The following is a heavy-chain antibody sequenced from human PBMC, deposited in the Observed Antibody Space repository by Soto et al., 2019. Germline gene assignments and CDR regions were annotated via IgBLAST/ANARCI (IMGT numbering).Heavy chain of an antibody. J-gene: IGHJ6*02. CDR2: ISGSGGSS. CDR1: GFAFSTYA. V-gene: IGHV3-23*01. CDR3: AKVTKRAAAGRYEYYKYGMDV. D-gene: IGHD6-13*01. Sequence: VGSLRLSGAAAGFAFSTYAMTWVRQAPGKGLEWVSVISGSGGSSYYAASAKGRFTISRDNSKNTLFLQMNGLRAEDTAVYYCAKVTKRAAAGRYEYYKYGMDVWGQGTTVTVSS.